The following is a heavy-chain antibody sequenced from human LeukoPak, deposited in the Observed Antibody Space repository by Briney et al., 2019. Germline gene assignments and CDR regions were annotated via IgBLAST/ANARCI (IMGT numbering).Heavy chain of an antibody. D-gene: IGHD3-3*01. CDR3: ATAAGSGYSVFDY. V-gene: IGHV3-48*03. Sequence: GGSLRLSCAASGFTFSSYEMNWVRQAPGKGLEWVSYISSSGSTIYYADSVKGRFTISRDIAKNSLYLQMNSLRAEDTAVYYCATAAGSGYSVFDYWGQGTLVTVSS. CDR2: ISSSGSTI. CDR1: GFTFSSYE. J-gene: IGHJ4*02.